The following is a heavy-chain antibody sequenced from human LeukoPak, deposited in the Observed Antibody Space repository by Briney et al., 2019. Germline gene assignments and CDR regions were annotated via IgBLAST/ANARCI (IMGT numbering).Heavy chain of an antibody. D-gene: IGHD3-22*01. J-gene: IGHJ4*02. CDR3: ARAGYYDSSGYLRD. V-gene: IGHV1-69*04. Sequence: ASVKVSCKASGGTFSRYAISWVRQAPGQGLEWMGRIIPILGIANYAQKFQGRVTITADKSTSTAYMELSSLRSEDTAVYYCARAGYYDSSGYLRDWGQGTLVTVS. CDR2: IIPILGIA. CDR1: GGTFSRYA.